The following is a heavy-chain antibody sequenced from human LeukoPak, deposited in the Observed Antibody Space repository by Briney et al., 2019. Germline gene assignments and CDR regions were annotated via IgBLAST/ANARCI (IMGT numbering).Heavy chain of an antibody. Sequence: PGGSLRLSCAASGFTFSSYAMSWVRQAPGKRLEWVSTIGGSGSTTYYADSVKGRFTISRDNPKDTLYPQMNSLRADDTAVYHCAKIKPDDYNVYYFDSWGQGTLVIVSS. CDR1: GFTFSSYA. CDR3: AKIKPDDYNVYYFDS. D-gene: IGHD5-24*01. V-gene: IGHV3-23*01. CDR2: IGGSGSTT. J-gene: IGHJ4*02.